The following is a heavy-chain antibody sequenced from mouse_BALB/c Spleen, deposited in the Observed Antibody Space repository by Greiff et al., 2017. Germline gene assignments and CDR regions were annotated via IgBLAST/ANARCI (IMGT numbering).Heavy chain of an antibody. CDR1: GYTFTSYW. Sequence: QVQLKQPGADLVRPGASVKLSCKASGYTFTSYWINWVKQRPGQGLEWIGNIYPSDSYTNYNQKFKDKATLTVDKSSSTAYMQLSSPTSEDSAVYYCTRRRYEAMDYWGQGTSVTVSS. J-gene: IGHJ4*01. CDR2: IYPSDSYT. CDR3: TRRRYEAMDY. V-gene: IGHV1-69*02. D-gene: IGHD2-14*01.